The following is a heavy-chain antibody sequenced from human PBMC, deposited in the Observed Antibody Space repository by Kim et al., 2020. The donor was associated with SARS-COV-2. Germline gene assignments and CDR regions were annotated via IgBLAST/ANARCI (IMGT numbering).Heavy chain of an antibody. V-gene: IGHV3-33*01. D-gene: IGHD6-13*01. CDR3: ARGSNSSPHF. J-gene: IGHJ4*02. Sequence: NYSDSMKGRYTISREKSKHTLYMQMTSLGVEDTAVYYCARGSNSSPHFWGQGTLVTVSP.